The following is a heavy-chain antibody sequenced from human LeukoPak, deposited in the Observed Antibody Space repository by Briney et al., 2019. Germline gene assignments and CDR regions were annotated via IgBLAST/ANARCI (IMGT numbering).Heavy chain of an antibody. V-gene: IGHV4-39*02. CDR3: ARDGVFVVVPAAIETAPGWFDP. CDR1: GGSISNSDYY. J-gene: IGHJ5*02. Sequence: PSETLSLTCTVSGGSISNSDYYWDWIRQPPGKGLEWIGSTNYRGSTYYNPYLESRVTISVATSKNQFSLKMSSVTAADTAVYYCARDGVFVVVPAAIETAPGWFDPWGQGTLVTVSS. CDR2: TNYRGST. D-gene: IGHD2-2*02.